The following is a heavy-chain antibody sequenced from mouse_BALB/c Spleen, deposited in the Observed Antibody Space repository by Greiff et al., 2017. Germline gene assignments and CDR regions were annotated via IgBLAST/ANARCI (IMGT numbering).Heavy chain of an antibody. J-gene: IGHJ4*01. CDR2: IWSGGST. D-gene: IGHD2-2*01. V-gene: IGHV2-2*02. Sequence: VKVVESGPGLVQPSQSLSITCTVSGFSLTSYGVHWVRQSPGKGLEWLGVIWSGGSTDYNAAFISRLSISKDNSKSQVFFKMNSLQANDTAIYYCARSYYGYDGAMDYWGQGTSVTVSS. CDR3: ARSYYGYDGAMDY. CDR1: GFSLTSYG.